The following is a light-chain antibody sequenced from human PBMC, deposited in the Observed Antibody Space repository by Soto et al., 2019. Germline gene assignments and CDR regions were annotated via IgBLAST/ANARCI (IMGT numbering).Light chain of an antibody. Sequence: DIPMTQSPSTLSASVGERVTITCRASQSISSWLAWYQQKPGKAPKLLIYKASSLESVVPARFSGSGSGTELTLTISSLQPADFATYYCQQYNSDSPYTFGQGNKLEIK. J-gene: IGKJ2*01. CDR3: QQYNSDSPYT. CDR2: KAS. CDR1: QSISSW. V-gene: IGKV1-5*03.